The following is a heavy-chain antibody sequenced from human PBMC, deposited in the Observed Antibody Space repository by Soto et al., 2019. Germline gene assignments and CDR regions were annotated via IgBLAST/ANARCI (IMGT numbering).Heavy chain of an antibody. CDR2: ISYDGSNK. D-gene: IGHD3-9*01. V-gene: IGHV3-30-3*01. J-gene: IGHJ6*02. CDR1: GFTFSSYA. CDR3: ARDRYRLRYFDQDYYYGMDV. Sequence: GESLKISCAASGFTFSSYAMHWVRQAPGKGLEWVAVISYDGSNKYYADSVKGRFTISRDNSKNTLYLQMNSLRAEDTAVYYCARDRYRLRYFDQDYYYGMDVWGQGTTVTVSS.